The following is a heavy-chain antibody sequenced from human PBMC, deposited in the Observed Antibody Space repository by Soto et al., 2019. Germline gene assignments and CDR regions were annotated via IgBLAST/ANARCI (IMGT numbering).Heavy chain of an antibody. J-gene: IGHJ4*02. CDR3: ARSSGSYFAAFYDT. CDR2: IWDDGGNK. CDR1: SFSFSSSG. D-gene: IGHD1-26*01. Sequence: QAQLEESGGGVVQPGTSLRLSSSASSFSFSSSGMHWVRQPPGKGLEWVAAIWDDGGNKYYADSVRGRFSISRDNSKNTLFLQMNSLRAEDTALYYCARSSGSYFAAFYDTWGQGTLVSVSS. V-gene: IGHV3-33*01.